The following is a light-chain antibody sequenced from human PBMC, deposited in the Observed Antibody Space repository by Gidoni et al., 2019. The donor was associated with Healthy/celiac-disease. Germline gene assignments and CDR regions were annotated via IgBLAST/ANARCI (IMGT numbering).Light chain of an antibody. Sequence: DIVMTQSPLSLPVTPGEPASISCRSSQSLLHSNGYNYLDWYLQKPGQSPQLLIYLGSNRSSGVPDRFSGSGSGTDFTLKISRVEAEDVGVYYCMQAQQTPQLTFGGGTKVEIK. CDR2: LGS. CDR3: MQAQQTPQLT. J-gene: IGKJ4*01. CDR1: QSLLHSNGYNY. V-gene: IGKV2-28*01.